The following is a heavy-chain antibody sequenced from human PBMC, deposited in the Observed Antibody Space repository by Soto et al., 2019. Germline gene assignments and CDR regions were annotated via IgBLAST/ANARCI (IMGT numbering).Heavy chain of an antibody. CDR3: ARASSRGARYDY. CDR2: ISPYNGDT. CDR1: GYTFTNSG. D-gene: IGHD3-16*01. J-gene: IGHJ4*02. V-gene: IGHV1-18*01. Sequence: QVQLVQSGAEVKKAGASVKVSCKASGYTFTNSGITWVRQAPGQGLEWMGWISPYNGDTNYVRILQGRVTMTTDTSTTTAYMELRSLTSDDTAVYYCARASSRGARYDYWGQGTLVTVSS.